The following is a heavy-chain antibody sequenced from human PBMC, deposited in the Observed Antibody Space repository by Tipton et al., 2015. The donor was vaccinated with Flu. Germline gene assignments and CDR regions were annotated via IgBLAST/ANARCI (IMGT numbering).Heavy chain of an antibody. D-gene: IGHD3-16*01. V-gene: IGHV1-69*01. J-gene: IGHJ3*01. CDR3: ASGPTSYTWYSNGFDV. CDR1: GGTFSEYS. Sequence: QVQLVQSGAEVKKPGSSVKVSCRASGGTFSEYSINWVRQAPGQGLVWMGGIFPVFGTPTYAQDFRGRLTINVDDSTATAYMDLGGLTFEDTAVYYCASGPTSYTWYSNGFDVWGQGTKVTVSS. CDR2: IFPVFGTP.